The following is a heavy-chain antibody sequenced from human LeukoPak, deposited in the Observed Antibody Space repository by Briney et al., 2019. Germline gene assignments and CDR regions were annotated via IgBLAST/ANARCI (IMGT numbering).Heavy chain of an antibody. D-gene: IGHD3-3*01. J-gene: IGHJ6*02. CDR1: GYTFTIYY. CDR2: IDPSGGST. CDR3: ARDQYYDFWSGYYRYYYGMDV. V-gene: IGHV1-46*01. Sequence: ASVKVSCKASGYTFTIYYMHWVRQAPGQGLEWMGIIDPSGGSTSYAQKFQGRVTMTRDTSTSTVYMELSSLRSEDTAVYYCARDQYYDFWSGYYRYYYGMDVWGQGTTVTVSS.